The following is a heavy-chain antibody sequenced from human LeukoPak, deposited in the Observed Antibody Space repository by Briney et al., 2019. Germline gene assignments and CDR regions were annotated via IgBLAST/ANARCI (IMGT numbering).Heavy chain of an antibody. D-gene: IGHD3-10*01. CDR3: GIPRHYGSYYYYYGMDV. CDR2: INPSGGST. J-gene: IGHJ6*02. Sequence: GASVKVSCKASGYTFTSYYMHWVRQAPGQVLEWMGIINPSGGSTSYAQKFQGRVTMTRDTSTSTVYMELSSLRSEDTAVYYCGIPRHYGSYYYYYGMDVWGQGTTVTVSS. V-gene: IGHV1-46*01. CDR1: GYTFTSYY.